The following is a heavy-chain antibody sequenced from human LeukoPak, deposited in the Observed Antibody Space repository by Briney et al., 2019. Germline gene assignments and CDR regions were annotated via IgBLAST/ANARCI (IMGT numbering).Heavy chain of an antibody. Sequence: KPSETLSLTCTVSGGSISSYYWSWIRQPAGKGLEWIGRIYTSGSTNYNPSLNSRVTMSVDTSKNQFSLKLSSVTAADTAVYYCARGSRGGGSSLYYFDCWGQGTLVTVSS. J-gene: IGHJ4*02. CDR1: GGSISSYY. CDR3: ARGSRGGGSSLYYFDC. CDR2: IYTSGST. D-gene: IGHD6-13*01. V-gene: IGHV4-4*07.